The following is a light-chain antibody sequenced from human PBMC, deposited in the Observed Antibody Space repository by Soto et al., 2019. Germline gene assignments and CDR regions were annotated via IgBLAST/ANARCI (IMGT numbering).Light chain of an antibody. CDR2: DAS. CDR1: QSVSSY. J-gene: IGKJ4*01. CDR3: QQRSNGPLA. V-gene: IGKV3-11*01. Sequence: EIVLTQSPATLSLSPGERATLSCRASQSVSSYLAWYQQKRGQAPRLLIYDASNRATGIPARFSGSGYGTHFTLTTSSLEHEDFAAYYCQQRSNGPLAFGGGTKVEMK.